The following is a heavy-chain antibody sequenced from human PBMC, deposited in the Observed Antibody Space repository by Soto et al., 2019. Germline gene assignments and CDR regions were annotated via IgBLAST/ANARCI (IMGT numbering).Heavy chain of an antibody. D-gene: IGHD6-6*01. V-gene: IGHV1-2*02. Sequence: ASVKVSCKASGFSFTGYYIHWLRQAPGQGLEWMGWINAHSGGTEYAQKYQGRVTLTRDTSIATAYLTLTSLTSDDTALYYCAKDLTRQLAYWLDPWGQGTQVTVSS. CDR2: INAHSGGT. J-gene: IGHJ5*02. CDR1: GFSFTGYY. CDR3: AKDLTRQLAYWLDP.